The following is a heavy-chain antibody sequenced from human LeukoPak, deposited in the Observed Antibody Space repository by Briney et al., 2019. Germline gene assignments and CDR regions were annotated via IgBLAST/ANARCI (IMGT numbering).Heavy chain of an antibody. J-gene: IGHJ5*02. CDR3: ARDHYYDSSGYPNWFDP. CDR2: INPNSGGT. CDR1: GYTFTGYY. Sequence: ASVKVPCKASGYTFTGYYMHWVRQAPGQGLEWMGWINPNSGGTNYAQKFQGRVTMTRDTSISTAYMELSRLRSDGTAVYYCARDHYYDSSGYPNWFDPWGQGTLVTVSS. V-gene: IGHV1-2*02. D-gene: IGHD3-22*01.